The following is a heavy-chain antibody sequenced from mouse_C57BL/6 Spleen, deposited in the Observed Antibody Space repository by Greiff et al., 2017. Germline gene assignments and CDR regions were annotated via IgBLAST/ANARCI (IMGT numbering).Heavy chain of an antibody. CDR2: INPSSGYT. CDR3: ARTITTVARYFDV. D-gene: IGHD1-1*01. Sequence: QVQLQQSGAELARPGASVKMSCKASGYTFTSYTMHWVKQRPGQGLEWIGYINPSSGYTKYNQKFKDKATLTADKSSSTAYMQLSSLTSEDSAVYYCARTITTVARYFDVWGTGTTVTVSS. V-gene: IGHV1-4*01. J-gene: IGHJ1*03. CDR1: GYTFTSYT.